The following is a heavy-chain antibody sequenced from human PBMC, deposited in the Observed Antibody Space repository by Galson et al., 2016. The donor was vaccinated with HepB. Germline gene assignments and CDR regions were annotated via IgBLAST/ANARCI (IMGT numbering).Heavy chain of an antibody. D-gene: IGHD3-3*01. CDR3: ARYDFWRGYYVPSGAFDI. CDR1: GGSISSSSSY. V-gene: IGHV4-39*01. J-gene: IGHJ3*02. CDR2: IYYSGST. Sequence: SETLSLTCTVSGGSISSSSSYWGWIRQPPGKGLEWIGSIYYSGSTFYNPSLKSRVTKSVDTSKNQFSLKLSSVTAADTAVYYCARYDFWRGYYVPSGAFDIWGRGTLVTVSS.